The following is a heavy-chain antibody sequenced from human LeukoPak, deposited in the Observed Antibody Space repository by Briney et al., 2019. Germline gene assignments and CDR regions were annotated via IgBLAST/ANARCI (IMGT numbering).Heavy chain of an antibody. V-gene: IGHV4-59*08. CDR2: IYYSGST. J-gene: IGHJ4*02. CDR3: ARRSSGWQHFDY. CDR1: GGSISSYY. Sequence: TSETLSLTCTVSGGSISSYYRSWIRQPPGKGLEWIGYIYYSGSTNYNPSLKSRVTISVDTSKNQFSLKLSSVTAADTAVYYCARRSSGWQHFDYWGQGTLVTVSS. D-gene: IGHD6-19*01.